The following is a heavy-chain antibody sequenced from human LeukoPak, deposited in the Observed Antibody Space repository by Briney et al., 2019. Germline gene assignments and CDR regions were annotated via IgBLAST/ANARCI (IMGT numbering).Heavy chain of an antibody. CDR1: GFTFDDYT. J-gene: IGHJ3*02. D-gene: IGHD5-24*01. V-gene: IGHV3-43*01. CDR3: AKDRGRWLQFDAFDI. CDR2: ISWDGGST. Sequence: GSLRLSCAASGFTFDDYTMHWVRQAPGKGLEGVSLISWDGGSTYYADSVKGRFTISRDNSKNSLYLQMNSLRTEDTALYYCAKDRGRWLQFDAFDIWGQGTMVTVSS.